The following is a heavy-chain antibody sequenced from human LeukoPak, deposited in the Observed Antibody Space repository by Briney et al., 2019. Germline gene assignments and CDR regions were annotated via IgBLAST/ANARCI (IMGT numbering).Heavy chain of an antibody. Sequence: PGRSLRLSCAASGFTFSSYGMHWVRQAPGKGLEWVAVISYDGSNKYYADSVKGRFTISRDNSKNTLYLQMNSLRAEDTAVYYCAKSYYYGSGGAFDYWGQGTLVTVSS. CDR2: ISYDGSNK. V-gene: IGHV3-30*18. J-gene: IGHJ4*02. D-gene: IGHD3-10*01. CDR3: AKSYYYGSGGAFDY. CDR1: GFTFSSYG.